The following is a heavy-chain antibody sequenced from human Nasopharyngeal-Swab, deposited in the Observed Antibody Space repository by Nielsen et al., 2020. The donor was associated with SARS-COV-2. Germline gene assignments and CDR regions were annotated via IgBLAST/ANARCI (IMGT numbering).Heavy chain of an antibody. Sequence: SETLSLTCAVSGGSISSSNWWSWVRQPPGKGLEWIGEIYHSGSTNYNPSLKSRVTISVDKSKNQFSLKLSSVTAADTAVYYCVRDQRGPIVVKAFDIWGQGTMVTVSS. CDR1: GGSISSSNW. V-gene: IGHV4-4*02. CDR2: IYHSGST. CDR3: VRDQRGPIVVKAFDI. D-gene: IGHD3-22*01. J-gene: IGHJ3*02.